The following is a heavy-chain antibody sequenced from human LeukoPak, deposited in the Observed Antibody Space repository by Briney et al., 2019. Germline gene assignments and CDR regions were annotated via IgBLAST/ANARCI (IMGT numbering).Heavy chain of an antibody. CDR3: ARHREKSSYYGVDWFDP. CDR2: IHSSGNT. Sequence: SETLSLTCTVSGYSISSGYYWGWIRQPPGQRLEWVGSIHSSGNTYYNPTLKSRVTISVDASKNQFSLKLSSVTAADTAVYYCARHREKSSYYGVDWFDPWGQGTLVTVSS. CDR1: GYSISSGYY. D-gene: IGHD2-2*01. V-gene: IGHV4-38-2*02. J-gene: IGHJ5*02.